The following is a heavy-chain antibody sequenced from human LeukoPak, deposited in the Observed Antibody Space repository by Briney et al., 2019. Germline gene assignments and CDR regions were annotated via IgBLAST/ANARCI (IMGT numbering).Heavy chain of an antibody. V-gene: IGHV3-64D*06. CDR3: VKGDDCERI. D-gene: IGHD2-21*02. Sequence: PGGSLRLSCSASEFTFSRYAMHWVRQAPGKGLKYVSAISSNGGSTHYADSVKGRFTISRDNSKNTLYLQMSSLRGEDTAVYYCVKGDDCERIWGQGTLVTVSS. CDR2: ISSNGGST. J-gene: IGHJ4*02. CDR1: EFTFSRYA.